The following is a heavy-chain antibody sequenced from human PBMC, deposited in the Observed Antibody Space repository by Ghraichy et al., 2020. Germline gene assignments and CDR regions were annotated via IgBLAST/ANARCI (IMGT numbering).Heavy chain of an antibody. CDR2: ISWDGGIR. CDR1: GFTYDNYA. J-gene: IGHJ4*02. D-gene: IGHD3-22*01. CDR3: VKDTDSSGYHYFDY. Sequence: GGSLRLSCAVSGFTYDNYAMHWVRQAPGQGLEWVSLISWDGGIRNYADSVKGRFTISRDNSRNSLYLQMNSLRAEDTALYYCVKDTDSSGYHYFDYWGQGTLVTVSS. V-gene: IGHV3-43D*04.